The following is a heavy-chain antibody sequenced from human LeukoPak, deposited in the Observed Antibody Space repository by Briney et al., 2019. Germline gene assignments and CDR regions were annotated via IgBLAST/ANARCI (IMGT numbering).Heavy chain of an antibody. CDR1: DGSISSNSYY. CDR3: ASQPAMYSYGYAALEY. D-gene: IGHD5-18*01. CDR2: ISYSGRT. V-gene: IGHV4-39*07. J-gene: IGHJ4*02. Sequence: SETLSLTCTVSDGSISSNSYYWGWIRQPPGKGLEWIGSISYSGRTYYNPSLESRVTISVDASKNQFSLKLSSVTAADTAVYYCASQPAMYSYGYAALEYWGQGTLVTVSS.